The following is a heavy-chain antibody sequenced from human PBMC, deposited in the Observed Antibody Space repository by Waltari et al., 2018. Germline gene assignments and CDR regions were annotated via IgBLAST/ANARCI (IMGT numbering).Heavy chain of an antibody. D-gene: IGHD2-21*01. J-gene: IGHJ6*02. CDR1: EYTFTSSY. CDR3: ARDTGALWMDV. Sequence: QVQLVQSGAEVKKPGASVKISCKTSEYTFTSSYIHWVRQAPGQGLEWMGIINPSGGSTRYAQKFQGRVTMTRDTSTSTVYMELSSLRSEDTAVYYCARDTGALWMDVWGQGTTVTVSS. V-gene: IGHV1-46*01. CDR2: INPSGGST.